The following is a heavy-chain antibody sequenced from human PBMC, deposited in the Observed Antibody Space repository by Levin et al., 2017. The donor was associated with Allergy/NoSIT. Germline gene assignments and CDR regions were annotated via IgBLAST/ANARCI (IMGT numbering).Heavy chain of an antibody. CDR2: ISGSGGST. Sequence: PGGSLRLSCAASGFTFSSYAMSWVRQAPGKGLEWVSAISGSGGSTYYADSVKGRFTISRDNSKNTLYLQMNSLRAEDTAVYYCAKDGYKSFPGYYYYYMDVWGKGTTVTVSS. V-gene: IGHV3-23*01. CDR1: GFTFSSYA. CDR3: AKDGYKSFPGYYYYYMDV. D-gene: IGHD1-14*01. J-gene: IGHJ6*03.